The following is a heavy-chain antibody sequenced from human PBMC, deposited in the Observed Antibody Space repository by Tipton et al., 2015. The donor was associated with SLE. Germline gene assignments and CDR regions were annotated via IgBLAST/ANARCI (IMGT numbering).Heavy chain of an antibody. CDR1: GFTFRSYW. J-gene: IGHJ3*02. CDR2: IKQDGSNK. CDR3: ASQLTILDAFDI. V-gene: IGHV3-7*01. D-gene: IGHD1-1*01. Sequence: SLRLSCAASGFTFRSYWMSWVRQAPGKGLEWVANIKQDGSNKYYADSVKGRFTISRDNSKNTLYLQMNSLRAEDTAVYYCASQLTILDAFDIWGQGTMVTVSS.